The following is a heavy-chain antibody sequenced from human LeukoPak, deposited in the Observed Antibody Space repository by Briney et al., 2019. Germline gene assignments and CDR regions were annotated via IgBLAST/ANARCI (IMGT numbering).Heavy chain of an antibody. J-gene: IGHJ4*02. CDR1: GFTVSSNY. CDR3: GSLYDSSGYYSTGWSYYFDY. Sequence: PGGSLRLSCAASGFTVSSNYMSWVRQAPGKGREWVSVIYSGGSTYYADSVKGRFTISRDNSKNTLYLQMNSLRAEDTAVYYCGSLYDSSGYYSTGWSYYFDYWGQGTLVTVS. V-gene: IGHV3-66*02. D-gene: IGHD3-22*01. CDR2: IYSGGST.